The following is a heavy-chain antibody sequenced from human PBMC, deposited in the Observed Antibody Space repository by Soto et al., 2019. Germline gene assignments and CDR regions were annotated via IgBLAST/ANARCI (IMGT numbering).Heavy chain of an antibody. Sequence: NPSETLSLTCTVSSGSISSYYWSWIRQPPGKGLEWIGYISYSGNTNYNPSLKSRVTLSADTSKNQLSLNLTSATAADTAVYYCASMERSKAGLAVYYYDYWGQGTLVTVSS. CDR3: ASMERSKAGLAVYYYDY. V-gene: IGHV4-59*01. CDR1: SGSISSYY. D-gene: IGHD3-3*02. CDR2: ISYSGNT. J-gene: IGHJ4*02.